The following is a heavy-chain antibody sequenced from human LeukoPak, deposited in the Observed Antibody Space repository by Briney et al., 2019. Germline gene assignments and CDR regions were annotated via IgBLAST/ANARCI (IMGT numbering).Heavy chain of an antibody. CDR3: ARDPTSNYYDTDAFDI. CDR2: ITGSGNTI. CDR1: GITFNDYY. Sequence: MSGGSLRLSCAASGITFNDYYMGWIRQAPGKGLEWVSHITGSGNTIYYADSVRGRFTISRDNAKNSLYLQMNSLRAEDTAVYYCARDPTSNYYDTDAFDIWGQGTMVTVSS. D-gene: IGHD3-22*01. V-gene: IGHV3-11*01. J-gene: IGHJ3*02.